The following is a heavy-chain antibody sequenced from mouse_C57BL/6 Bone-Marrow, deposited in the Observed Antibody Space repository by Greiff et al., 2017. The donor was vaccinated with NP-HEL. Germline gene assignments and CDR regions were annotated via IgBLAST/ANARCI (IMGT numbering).Heavy chain of an antibody. CDR1: GYAFSSSW. D-gene: IGHD2-5*01. Sequence: QVQLQQSGPELVKPGASVKITCKASGYAFSSSWMNWVKQRPGKGLEWIGRIYPGDGDTNYNGKFKGKATLTADKSSSTAYMQLSSLTSEDSAVYFCARESNYGKFAYWGQGTLVTVSA. V-gene: IGHV1-82*01. CDR2: IYPGDGDT. CDR3: ARESNYGKFAY. J-gene: IGHJ3*01.